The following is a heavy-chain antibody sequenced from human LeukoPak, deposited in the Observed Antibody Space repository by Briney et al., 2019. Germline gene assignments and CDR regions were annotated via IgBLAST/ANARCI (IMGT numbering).Heavy chain of an antibody. CDR1: GGSISSYY. Sequence: SETLSLTCTVPGGSISSYYWSWIRQPAGKGLEYIGRIYSTGSTNYNPSLRSRVTISVDTSKNHFSLKLSSVTAADTAVYYCARDQTYSGSGIYTYFDYWGQGILVTVST. D-gene: IGHD3-10*01. V-gene: IGHV4-4*07. J-gene: IGHJ4*02. CDR2: IYSTGST. CDR3: ARDQTYSGSGIYTYFDY.